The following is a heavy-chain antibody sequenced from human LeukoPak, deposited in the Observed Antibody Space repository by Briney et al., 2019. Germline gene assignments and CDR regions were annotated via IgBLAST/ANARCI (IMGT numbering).Heavy chain of an antibody. D-gene: IGHD1-26*01. V-gene: IGHV1-8*01. J-gene: IGHJ4*02. CDR1: GYTFINYD. CDR2: MSPNSGNT. Sequence: ASVTVSCKAAGYTFINYDINWVGQAAGQGLEWMGWMSPNSGNTGYAQKFQGRVTMTRNTSISTAYMELSSLRSEDTAVYYCTRGRHSGSYVFDYWGQGTLVTVSS. CDR3: TRGRHSGSYVFDY.